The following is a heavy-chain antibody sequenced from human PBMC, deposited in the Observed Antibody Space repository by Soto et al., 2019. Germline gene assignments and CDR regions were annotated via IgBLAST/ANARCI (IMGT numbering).Heavy chain of an antibody. D-gene: IGHD1-7*01. J-gene: IGHJ4*02. Sequence: QVQLVQSGAEVKKPGSSVKVSCKASGDDVRNNAISWVRQAPGRGLEWMGTILPVLGTTNYAQNCKGRVTFTSDDSAGIAYMELRGLRSDDTAVYYCARDRELRGFDYWGQGTLVTVSS. CDR3: ARDRELRGFDY. CDR2: ILPVLGTT. V-gene: IGHV1-69*18. CDR1: GDDVRNNA.